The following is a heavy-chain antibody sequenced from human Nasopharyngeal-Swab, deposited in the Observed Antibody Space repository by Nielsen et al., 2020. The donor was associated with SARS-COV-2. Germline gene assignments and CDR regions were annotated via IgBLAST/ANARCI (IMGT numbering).Heavy chain of an antibody. CDR3: SRDRNGSGIFLGY. Sequence: WVLQAPGQGLEWMGIINPSGGSATYAQRFQGKVNMTRETSTSTVFMELSSLKSEDTAVYYCSRDRNGSGIFLGYWGQGTLVTVSS. D-gene: IGHD3-10*01. CDR2: INPSGGSA. V-gene: IGHV1-46*01. J-gene: IGHJ4*02.